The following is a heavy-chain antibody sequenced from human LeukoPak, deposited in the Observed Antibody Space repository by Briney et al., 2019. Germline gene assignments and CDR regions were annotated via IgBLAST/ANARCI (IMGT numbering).Heavy chain of an antibody. CDR2: ISSSSSTI. Sequence: GGSLRLSCAASGFTFSSYSMNWVRQAPGKGLEWVSYISSSSSTIYYADSVKGRFTISRDNAKNSLYLQMNSLRAEDTAVYYCARVRGGITIFGVFDAFDIWGQGTMVTVSS. V-gene: IGHV3-48*01. CDR3: ARVRGGITIFGVFDAFDI. CDR1: GFTFSSYS. D-gene: IGHD3-3*01. J-gene: IGHJ3*02.